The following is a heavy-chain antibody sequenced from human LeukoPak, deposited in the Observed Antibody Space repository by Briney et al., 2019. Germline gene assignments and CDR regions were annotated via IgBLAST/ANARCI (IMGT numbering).Heavy chain of an antibody. CDR2: IYTSGST. CDR3: ARGGPYCSRTSFYGNNWFDP. CDR1: GGSISSGSYY. Sequence: SETLSLTCTVSGGSISSGSYYWSWLRQPAGKGLEWIGRIYTSGSTNYNPSLKSRVTISVDTSKNQFSLKLSSVTAADTAVYYCARGGPYCSRTSFYGNNWFDPWGQGTLVTVSS. D-gene: IGHD2-2*01. J-gene: IGHJ5*02. V-gene: IGHV4-61*02.